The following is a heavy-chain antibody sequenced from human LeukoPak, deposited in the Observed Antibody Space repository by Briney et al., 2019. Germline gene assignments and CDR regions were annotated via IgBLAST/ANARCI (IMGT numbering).Heavy chain of an antibody. Sequence: GGSLRLSCAASGFTFSSYWMHWVRQAPGKGLEWVSPISSSSSYIYYADSVKGRFTISRDNAKNSLYLQMNSLRAEDTAVYYCAGEEVAAAGTGDFDYWGQGTLVTVSS. CDR3: AGEEVAAAGTGDFDY. J-gene: IGHJ4*02. CDR1: GFTFSSYW. CDR2: ISSSSSYI. D-gene: IGHD6-13*01. V-gene: IGHV3-21*01.